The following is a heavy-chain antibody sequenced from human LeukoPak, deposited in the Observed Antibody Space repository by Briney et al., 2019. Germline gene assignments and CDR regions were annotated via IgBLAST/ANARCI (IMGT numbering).Heavy chain of an antibody. CDR2: ISSSGSTI. J-gene: IGHJ4*02. CDR3: ARQRGDILTGYYMPRGFDY. V-gene: IGHV3-48*03. D-gene: IGHD3-9*01. CDR1: GFTFSSYE. Sequence: QSGGSLRLSCAASGFTFSSYETTWVRQAPGKGLEWVSYISSSGSTIYYADSVKGRFTISRDNAKNSLYLQMNSLRAEDTAVYYCARQRGDILTGYYMPRGFDYWGQGTLVTVSS.